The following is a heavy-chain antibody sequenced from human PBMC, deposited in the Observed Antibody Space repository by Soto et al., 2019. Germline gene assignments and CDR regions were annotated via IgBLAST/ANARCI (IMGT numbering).Heavy chain of an antibody. CDR3: ARDAYYDSSGYTVDY. D-gene: IGHD3-22*01. V-gene: IGHV1-18*01. Sequence: ASVKVSCKASGYTFTSYGISWVRQAPGQGLEWMGWISAYNGNTNYAQKLQGRVTMTTDTSTSTAYMELRSLRSDDTAVYYCARDAYYDSSGYTVDYWGQGTLVTVS. CDR1: GYTFTSYG. J-gene: IGHJ4*02. CDR2: ISAYNGNT.